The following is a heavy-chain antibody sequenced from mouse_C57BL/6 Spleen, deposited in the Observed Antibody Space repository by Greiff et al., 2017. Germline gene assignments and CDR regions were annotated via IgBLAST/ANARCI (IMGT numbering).Heavy chain of an antibody. J-gene: IGHJ2*01. D-gene: IGHD4-1*01. Sequence: VQLKESGAELVRPGASVKLSCTASGFNIKDDYMHWVKQRPEQGLEWIGWIDPENGDTEYASKFQGKATITADTSSNTAYLQLSSLTSEDTAVYYCTTLTVSGYFDYWGQGTTLTVSS. CDR1: GFNIKDDY. CDR2: IDPENGDT. CDR3: TTLTVSGYFDY. V-gene: IGHV14-4*01.